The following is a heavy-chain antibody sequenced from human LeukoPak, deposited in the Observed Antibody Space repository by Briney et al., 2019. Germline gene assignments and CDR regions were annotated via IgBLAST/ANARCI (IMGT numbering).Heavy chain of an antibody. CDR1: GFTFSSYA. Sequence: GGSLRLSCAASGFTFSSYAMSWVRQAPGKGLEWVSAISGSGGSTYYADSVKGRFTISRDNSKNTLYLQMNSLRAEDTAVYYCAKDTDRGYGAGCTDYWGQGTLVTVSS. CDR2: ISGSGGST. J-gene: IGHJ4*02. CDR3: AKDTDRGYGAGCTDY. V-gene: IGHV3-23*01. D-gene: IGHD5-12*01.